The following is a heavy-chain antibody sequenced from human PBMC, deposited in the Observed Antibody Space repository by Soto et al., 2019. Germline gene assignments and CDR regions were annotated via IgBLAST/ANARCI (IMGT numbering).Heavy chain of an antibody. CDR3: TGDSPPPPYFAYYGMDV. D-gene: IGHD3-10*01. J-gene: IGHJ6*02. CDR1: GATISSGDFH. Sequence: PSETLSLTCAVSGATISSGDFHWTWIRQRPGEGLEWIGYIDFSGRTYYNPSLRSRLSISVDTSQNHFSLRLNSMTAADTAVYYFTGDSPPPPYFAYYGMDVWGQGTTVTVSS. V-gene: IGHV4-31*11. CDR2: IDFSGRT.